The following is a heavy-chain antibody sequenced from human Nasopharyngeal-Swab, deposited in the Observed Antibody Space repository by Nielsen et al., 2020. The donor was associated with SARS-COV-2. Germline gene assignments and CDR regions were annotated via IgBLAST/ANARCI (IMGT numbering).Heavy chain of an antibody. CDR2: INGSGGST. CDR1: GFTFSNYG. V-gene: IGHV3-23*01. D-gene: IGHD3-9*01. CDR3: AKAGRYFDWIFDY. J-gene: IGHJ4*02. Sequence: GGSLRLSCAASGFTFSNYGMSWVRQTPGKGLEWVSAINGSGGSTYYADSVKGRFTISRDHSKNTLYLQMNSLRAEDTAVYYCAKAGRYFDWIFDYWGQGTLVTVSS.